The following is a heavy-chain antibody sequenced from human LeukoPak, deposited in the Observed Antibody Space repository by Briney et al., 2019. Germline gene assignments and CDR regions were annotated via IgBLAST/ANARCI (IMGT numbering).Heavy chain of an antibody. Sequence: GGSLRLSCAASGFTFSSYAMSWVRQAPGKGLEWVSAISGSGGSTYYADSVKGRFTISRDNAKNSLYLQMNSLRAEDTAVYYCARDIAVAGTNDAFDIWGQGTMVTVSS. J-gene: IGHJ3*02. D-gene: IGHD6-19*01. CDR1: GFTFSSYA. V-gene: IGHV3-23*01. CDR2: ISGSGGST. CDR3: ARDIAVAGTNDAFDI.